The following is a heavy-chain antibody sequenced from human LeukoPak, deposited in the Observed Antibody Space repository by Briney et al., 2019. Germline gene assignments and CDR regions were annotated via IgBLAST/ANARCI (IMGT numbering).Heavy chain of an antibody. J-gene: IGHJ4*02. D-gene: IGHD3-3*01. V-gene: IGHV3-21*01. CDR3: ARALDYDFWSGSLWFDY. CDR2: ISSSSSYI. CDR1: GFTFSSYS. Sequence: GGSLRLSCAASGFTFSSYSMNWVRQAPGKGLEWVSSISSSSSYIYYADSVKGRFTISRDNAKNSLYLQMNSLRAEDTAVYYCARALDYDFWSGSLWFDYWGQGTLVTGSS.